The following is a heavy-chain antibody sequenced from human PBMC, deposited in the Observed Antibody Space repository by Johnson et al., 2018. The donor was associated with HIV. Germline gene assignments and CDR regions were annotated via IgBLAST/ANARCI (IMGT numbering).Heavy chain of an antibody. Sequence: QVKLVESGGGVVQPGRSLRLSCAASGFTFSSYAMHWVRQAPDKGLEWVAVISYDGSNKYYADSVKGRFPISRDNSKHTLYLQMDTLRAEDTAVYYCARDPGNGGRPFDAFDFWGQGTMVTVSS. CDR2: ISYDGSNK. V-gene: IGHV3-30-3*01. J-gene: IGHJ3*01. D-gene: IGHD4-23*01. CDR3: ARDPGNGGRPFDAFDF. CDR1: GFTFSSYA.